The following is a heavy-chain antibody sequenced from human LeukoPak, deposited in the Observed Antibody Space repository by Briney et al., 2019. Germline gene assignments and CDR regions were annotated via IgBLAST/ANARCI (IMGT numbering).Heavy chain of an antibody. CDR2: ISGSGDTT. V-gene: IGHV3-23*01. Sequence: AGGSLRLSCEASGFSISTYAMNWVRQAPGKGLEWVSGISGSGDTTYNADSVEGRFTISRDNSKNRLYLLMYGLRVENTAVYFCAKDHSNADWYFDLWGRGTLVTVSP. CDR3: AKDHSNADWYFDL. J-gene: IGHJ2*01. D-gene: IGHD4-11*01. CDR1: GFSISTYA.